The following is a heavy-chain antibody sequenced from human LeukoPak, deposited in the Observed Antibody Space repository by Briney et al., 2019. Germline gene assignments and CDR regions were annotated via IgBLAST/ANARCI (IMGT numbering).Heavy chain of an antibody. CDR3: ARVGMATIPFDY. Sequence: PSETLSLTCTVSGYSISSGYYWGWIRQPPGKGLEWIGSVYHSGSTYYNPSLKSRVTISVATSKNQFSLKLTSVTAADTAVYYCARVGMATIPFDYWGQGTLVTVSS. D-gene: IGHD5-24*01. CDR1: GYSISSGYY. CDR2: VYHSGST. J-gene: IGHJ4*02. V-gene: IGHV4-38-2*02.